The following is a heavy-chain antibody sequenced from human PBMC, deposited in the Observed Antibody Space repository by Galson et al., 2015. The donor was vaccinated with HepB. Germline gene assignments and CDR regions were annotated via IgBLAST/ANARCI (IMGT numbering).Heavy chain of an antibody. V-gene: IGHV3-30-3*01. CDR3: ARDPRGYCNTISCYHPDY. D-gene: IGHD2-2*01. J-gene: IGHJ4*02. CDR2: ISYDGNNK. Sequence: SLRLSCAASGFTFSYNAMHWVRQAPGKGLEWMAIISYDGNNKYYAESVKGRFTISRGNSNNTLYLQMNSLRAEDTAVYYCARDPRGYCNTISCYHPDYWGQGTLVTVSS. CDR1: GFTFSYNA.